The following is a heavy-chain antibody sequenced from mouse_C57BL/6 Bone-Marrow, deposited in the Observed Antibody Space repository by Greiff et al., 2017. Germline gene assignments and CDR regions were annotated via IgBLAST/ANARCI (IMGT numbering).Heavy chain of an antibody. D-gene: IGHD2-1*01. CDR3: ARHHGNYFAY. J-gene: IGHJ3*01. CDR2: ISGGGGNT. CDR1: GFTFSSYT. V-gene: IGHV5-9*01. Sequence: EVMLVESGGGLVKPGGSLKLSCAASGFTFSSYTMSWVRQTPEKRLEWVATISGGGGNTYYPDSVKGRFTISRDNAKNTLYLQMSSLRSEDTALYYCARHHGNYFAYWGQGTLVTVSA.